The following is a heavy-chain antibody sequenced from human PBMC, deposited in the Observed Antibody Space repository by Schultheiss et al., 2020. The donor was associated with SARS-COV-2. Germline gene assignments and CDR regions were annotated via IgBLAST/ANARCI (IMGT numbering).Heavy chain of an antibody. CDR1: GYTFTSYG. CDR2: IIPIFGTA. Sequence: SVKVSCKASGYTFTSYGISWVRQAPGQGLEWMGGIIPIFGTANYAQKFQGRVTITADESTSTAYMELRSLRSDDTAVYYCAREAPGYCSSTSCYYYYMDVWGKGTTVTVSS. D-gene: IGHD2-2*01. CDR3: AREAPGYCSSTSCYYYYMDV. V-gene: IGHV1-69*13. J-gene: IGHJ6*03.